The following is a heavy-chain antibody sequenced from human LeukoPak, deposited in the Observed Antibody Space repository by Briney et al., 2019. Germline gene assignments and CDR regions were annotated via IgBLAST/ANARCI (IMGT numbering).Heavy chain of an antibody. V-gene: IGHV3-30*02. CDR3: AKDYSGYDLFDY. J-gene: IGHJ4*02. Sequence: GGSLRLSCAASGFTFSSYGMHWVRQAPGKGLEWVAVIRYDGSNKYYADSVKGRFTISRDNSKNTLYLQMNSLRAEDTAVYYCAKDYSGYDLFDYWGQGTLVTVSS. CDR2: IRYDGSNK. D-gene: IGHD5-12*01. CDR1: GFTFSSYG.